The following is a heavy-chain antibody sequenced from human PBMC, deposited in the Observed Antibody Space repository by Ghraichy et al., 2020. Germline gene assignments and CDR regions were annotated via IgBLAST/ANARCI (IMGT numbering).Heavy chain of an antibody. CDR1: GFTIRSYW. J-gene: IGHJ3*01. Sequence: GGSLRLSCAASGFTIRSYWMSWFRQVPGKGLEWLANIKQDGSERYYADSVRGRFTISRDNAQNSVYLQMNSLRPEDTAIYYCARDSPDDSSGYYYILFVIFDVWGQGTMVSVSS. CDR2: IKQDGSER. CDR3: ARDSPDDSSGYYYILFVIFDV. D-gene: IGHD3-22*01. V-gene: IGHV3-7*03.